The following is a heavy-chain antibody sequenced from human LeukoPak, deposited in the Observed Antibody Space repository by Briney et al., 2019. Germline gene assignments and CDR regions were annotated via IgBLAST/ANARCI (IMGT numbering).Heavy chain of an antibody. V-gene: IGHV4-59*01. Sequence: SETLSLTCNVSGGSISSYHWSWVRQPPGKGLEWIGYIYYSGSSNYNPSLKSRVTISVDTSKNQFSLKLSPVTAADTAVYYCARVPRSYYYYYYMDVWGKGTTVTVSS. CDR1: GGSISSYH. J-gene: IGHJ6*03. CDR2: IYYSGSS. CDR3: ARVPRSYYYYYYMDV.